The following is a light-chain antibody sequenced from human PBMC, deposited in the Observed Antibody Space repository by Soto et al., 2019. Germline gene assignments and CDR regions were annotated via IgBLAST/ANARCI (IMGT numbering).Light chain of an antibody. CDR1: SSNIGSNY. V-gene: IGLV1-47*01. J-gene: IGLJ2*01. CDR3: AAWDDSLSGLV. CDR2: RNN. Sequence: QSVLTQPPSASGTPGQRVTISCSGSSSNIGSNYVYWYQQLPGTAPKLLIYRNNQRPSGVPDRFSGYKSGTSASLAISGLRSEDEADYYCAAWDDSLSGLVFGGGTTLTVL.